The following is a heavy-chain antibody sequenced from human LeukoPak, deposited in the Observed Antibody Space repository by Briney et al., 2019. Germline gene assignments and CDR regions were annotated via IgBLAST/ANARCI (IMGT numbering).Heavy chain of an antibody. CDR3: ARDFKSGFGELYTPIDY. J-gene: IGHJ4*02. V-gene: IGHV3-30-3*01. CDR1: GFTFSSCA. D-gene: IGHD3-10*01. CDR2: ISYDGSNK. Sequence: GRSLRLSCAASGFTFSSCAMHWVRQAPGKGLEWVAVISYDGSNKYYADSVKGRFTISRDNSKNTLYLQMNSLRAEDTAVYYCARDFKSGFGELYTPIDYWGQGTLVTVSS.